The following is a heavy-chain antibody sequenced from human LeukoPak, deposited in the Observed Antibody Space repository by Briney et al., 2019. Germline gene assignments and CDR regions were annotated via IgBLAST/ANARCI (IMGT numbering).Heavy chain of an antibody. CDR3: ASSSWKKTFDY. J-gene: IGHJ4*02. D-gene: IGHD1-1*01. Sequence: SETLSLTCSVSGGSITFYYWNXXXXXXXXXXELIGRIHTSGTXXXXPSLXXXXXXXXDXSQXXFSLNLTSVTAADTAVYYCASSSWKKTFDYWGQGALVTVSS. CDR1: GGSITFYY. CDR2: IHTSGTX. V-gene: IGHV4-4*07.